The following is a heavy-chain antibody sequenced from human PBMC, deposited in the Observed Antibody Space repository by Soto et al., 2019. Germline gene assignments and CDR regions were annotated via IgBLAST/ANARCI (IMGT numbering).Heavy chain of an antibody. CDR1: GDTFSSYA. Sequence: QVQLVQSGAEVKKPGSSVKVSCKASGDTFSSYAISWVRQAPGQGLEWLGGIIPLFGTANYAQKFQGRVTITADESTSPAYMELSSLRSENTAVYYCERDGPHLSPRGSGPFDYWGQGTLDTDSS. J-gene: IGHJ4*02. CDR2: IIPLFGTA. CDR3: ERDGPHLSPRGSGPFDY. D-gene: IGHD2-8*02. V-gene: IGHV1-69*01.